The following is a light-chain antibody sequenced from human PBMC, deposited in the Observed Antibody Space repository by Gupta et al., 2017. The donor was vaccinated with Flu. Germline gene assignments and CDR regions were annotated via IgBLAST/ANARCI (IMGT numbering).Light chain of an antibody. CDR1: NIGQYS. J-gene: IGLJ3*02. Sequence: SYLLTHPPSVSVAPRPKARVQWGGKNIGQYSVHWYQQKPGQAPVLVVYDDSDRPSGNPERFSGSNSGNTATLIITRVEVGDEADFYCQVWDSNTNHWVFGGGTKVTVL. V-gene: IGLV3-21*02. CDR2: DDS. CDR3: QVWDSNTNHWV.